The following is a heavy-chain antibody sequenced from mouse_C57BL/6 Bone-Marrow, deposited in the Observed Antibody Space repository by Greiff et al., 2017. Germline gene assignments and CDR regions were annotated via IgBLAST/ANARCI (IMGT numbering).Heavy chain of an antibody. Sequence: VQLKESGAELVRPGASVKLSCTASGFNIKDYYMHWVKQRPEPGLEWIGRIDPEDGDTEYAPQIPGKATMTADTSSNTDYLQLSRLTSEDTAVYYGTNPYAMDYWCQGTAVTVSS. CDR2: IDPEDGDT. V-gene: IGHV14-1*01. J-gene: IGHJ4*01. CDR1: GFNIKDYY. CDR3: TNPYAMDY.